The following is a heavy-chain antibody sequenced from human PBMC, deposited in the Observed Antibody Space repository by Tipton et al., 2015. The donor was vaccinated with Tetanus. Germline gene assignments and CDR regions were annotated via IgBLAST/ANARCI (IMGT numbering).Heavy chain of an antibody. D-gene: IGHD3-22*01. Sequence: TLSLTCTVSVGSISSGDYYWSWVRQSPGEGLEWIGHIYKSGNTYYKPSLKSRVAISIDASKNQFSLKLNSMTAADTAAYYCARVGYYYYYMDAWGKGTTVTVSS. CDR2: IYKSGNT. CDR3: ARVGYYYYYMDA. V-gene: IGHV4-30-4*01. J-gene: IGHJ6*03. CDR1: VGSISSGDYY.